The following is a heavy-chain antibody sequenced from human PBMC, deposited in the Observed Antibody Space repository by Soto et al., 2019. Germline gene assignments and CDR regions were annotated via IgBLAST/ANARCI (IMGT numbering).Heavy chain of an antibody. V-gene: IGHV1-18*01. Sequence: GASVKVSCKASGYTFTSYGISWVRQAPGQGLEWMGWISAYNGNTNYAQRLQGRVTMTTDTSTSTAYMELRSLRSDDTAVYYCAREVGREKYYYGMDVWGQGTTVTVSS. CDR3: AREVGREKYYYGMDV. CDR2: ISAYNGNT. CDR1: GYTFTSYG. D-gene: IGHD1-26*01. J-gene: IGHJ6*02.